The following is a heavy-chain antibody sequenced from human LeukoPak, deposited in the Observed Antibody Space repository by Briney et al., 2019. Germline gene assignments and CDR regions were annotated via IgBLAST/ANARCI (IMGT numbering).Heavy chain of an antibody. V-gene: IGHV3-30-3*01. CDR2: ISYDGSNK. Sequence: GRSLRLSCAASGFTFSSYAMHWVRRAPGKGLEWVAVISYDGSNKYYADSVKGRFTISRDNSKNTLYLQMNSLRAEDTAVYYCARDLEWSRHDAFDIWGQGTMVTVSS. CDR1: GFTFSSYA. CDR3: ARDLEWSRHDAFDI. D-gene: IGHD3-3*01. J-gene: IGHJ3*02.